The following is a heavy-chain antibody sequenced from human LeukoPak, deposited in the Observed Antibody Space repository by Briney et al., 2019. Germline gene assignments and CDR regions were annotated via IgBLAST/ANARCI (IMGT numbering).Heavy chain of an antibody. J-gene: IGHJ5*02. Sequence: SETLSLTCTVSGGSISSSSYYWGWIRQPPGKGLEWIGEINHSGSTNYNPSLKSRVTISVDTSKNQFSLKLSSVTAADTAVYYCARANSGYDYSRGYSYRPDWFDPWGQGTLVTVSS. D-gene: IGHD5-12*01. CDR2: INHSGST. CDR3: ARANSGYDYSRGYSYRPDWFDP. V-gene: IGHV4-39*07. CDR1: GGSISSSSYY.